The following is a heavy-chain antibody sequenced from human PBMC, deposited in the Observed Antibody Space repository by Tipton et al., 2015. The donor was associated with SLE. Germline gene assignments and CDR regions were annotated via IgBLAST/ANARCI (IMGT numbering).Heavy chain of an antibody. CDR2: IKQDGSEK. D-gene: IGHD3-3*01. Sequence: GSLRLSCAASGFTTNNVWMTWVRQAPGKGLEWVANIKQDGSEKYYVDSVKGRFTISRDNAKNSQYLQMNSLRAEDTAVYYCARESSSWRFDYWGQGTLVTVSS. V-gene: IGHV3-7*01. CDR1: GFTTNNVW. J-gene: IGHJ4*02. CDR3: ARESSSWRFDY.